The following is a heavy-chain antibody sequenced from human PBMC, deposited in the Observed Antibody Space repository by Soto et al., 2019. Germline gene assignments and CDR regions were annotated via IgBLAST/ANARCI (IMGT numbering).Heavy chain of an antibody. J-gene: IGHJ6*02. CDR3: ARGGIQLWSGDGMDV. D-gene: IGHD5-18*01. V-gene: IGHV1-69*06. CDR1: GGTFSSYA. CDR2: IIPIFGTA. Sequence: SVKVSCKASGGTFSSYAISWVRQTPGQGLEWMGGIIPIFGTANYAQKFQGRVTITEDKSTSTAYMELSSLRSEDTAVYYCARGGIQLWSGDGMDVWGQGTTVTVSS.